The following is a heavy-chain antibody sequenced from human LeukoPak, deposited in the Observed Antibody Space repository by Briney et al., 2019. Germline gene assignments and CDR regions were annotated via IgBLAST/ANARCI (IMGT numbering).Heavy chain of an antibody. D-gene: IGHD2-2*01. J-gene: IGHJ4*02. Sequence: PGGSLRLSCAASGFTFSSYSMTWVRQAPGKGLEWVSYISSSSSTIYYADSVKGRFTISRDNAKNSLYLQMNSLRDEDTAVYYCAREGPDCSSTSCPSQLYDYWGQGTLVTVSS. CDR1: GFTFSSYS. CDR3: AREGPDCSSTSCPSQLYDY. V-gene: IGHV3-48*02. CDR2: ISSSSSTI.